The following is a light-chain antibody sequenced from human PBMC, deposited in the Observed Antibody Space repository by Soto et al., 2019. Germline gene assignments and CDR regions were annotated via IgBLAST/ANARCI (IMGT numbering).Light chain of an antibody. CDR1: QDISTW. V-gene: IGKV1-12*01. J-gene: IGKJ5*01. CDR2: AAS. CDR3: QQANSFLALT. Sequence: IRMAQSAATVSASVGDRITKTCRASQDISTWLAWYQQKPGKAPKLLIYAASSLQSGVTSRFSGSGSGTEFTLTISSLQPEDFATYYCQQANSFLALTFGGGTRLEIK.